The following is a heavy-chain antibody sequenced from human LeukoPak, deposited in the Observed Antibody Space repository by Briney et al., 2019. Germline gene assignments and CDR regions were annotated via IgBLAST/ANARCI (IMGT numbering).Heavy chain of an antibody. CDR3: ARWYSGSSTFDY. V-gene: IGHV4-61*02. D-gene: IGHD1-26*01. CDR1: GGSISSGSYY. Sequence: PSETLSLTCTVSGGSISSGSYYWSWIRQPAGKGLEWIGRIYTSGSTNYNPSLKSRVTISVDTSKNQFSLKLSSVTAADTAVYYCARWYSGSSTFDYWGQGTLVTVSS. CDR2: IYTSGST. J-gene: IGHJ4*02.